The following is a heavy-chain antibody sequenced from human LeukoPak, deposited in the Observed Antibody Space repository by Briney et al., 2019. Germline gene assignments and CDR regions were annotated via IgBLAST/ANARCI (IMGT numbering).Heavy chain of an antibody. CDR1: GGSINSYY. J-gene: IGHJ6*03. D-gene: IGHD3-3*01. CDR3: ARTRRTIFGVVAHISYYMDV. CDR2: IYYSGST. Sequence: SETLSLTCTVSGGSINSYYWSWIRQPPGKGLEWIGYIYYSGSTNYNPSLKSRVTISVDTSKNQFSLKLSSVTAADTAVYYCARTRRTIFGVVAHISYYMDVWGKGTTVTVSS. V-gene: IGHV4-59*01.